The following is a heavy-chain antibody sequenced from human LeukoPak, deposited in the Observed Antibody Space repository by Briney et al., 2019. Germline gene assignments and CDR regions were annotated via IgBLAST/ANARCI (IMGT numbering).Heavy chain of an antibody. D-gene: IGHD3-10*01. CDR3: ARGVPLRRFGEFVPLDY. Sequence: PSGTLSLTCAVYGGSFSGYYWSWIRQPPGKGLEWIGEINHSGSTNYNPSLKSRVTISVDTSKNQFSLKLSSVTAADTAVYYCARGVPLRRFGEFVPLDYWAREPWSPSPQ. CDR1: GGSFSGYY. J-gene: IGHJ4*02. CDR2: INHSGST. V-gene: IGHV4-34*01.